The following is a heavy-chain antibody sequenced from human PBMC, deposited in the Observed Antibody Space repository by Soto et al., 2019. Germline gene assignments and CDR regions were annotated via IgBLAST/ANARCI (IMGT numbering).Heavy chain of an antibody. Sequence: ASVKVSCKASGYTFANYAMLWVRQAPGQRLEWMGWINGGSGSTRYSQNFQGRLTITRDSSANTVYMELSSLRSGDTAIYYCARSPPPLGRFDSWGQGTLVTVSS. J-gene: IGHJ5*01. CDR1: GYTFANYA. V-gene: IGHV1-3*01. CDR2: INGGSGST. CDR3: ARSPPPLGRFDS.